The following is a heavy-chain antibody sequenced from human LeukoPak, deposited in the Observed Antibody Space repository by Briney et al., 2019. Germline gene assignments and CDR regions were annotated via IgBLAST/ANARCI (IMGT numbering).Heavy chain of an antibody. D-gene: IGHD2-2*01. J-gene: IGHJ4*02. CDR1: GGTFSSYA. V-gene: IGHV1-69*13. Sequence: SVKVSCKASGGTFSSYAISWVRQAPRQGLEWMGGIIPIFGTANYAQKFQGRVTITADESTSTAYMELSSLRSEDTAVYYCACLTYDYGDYWGQGTLVTVSS. CDR3: ACLTYDYGDY. CDR2: IIPIFGTA.